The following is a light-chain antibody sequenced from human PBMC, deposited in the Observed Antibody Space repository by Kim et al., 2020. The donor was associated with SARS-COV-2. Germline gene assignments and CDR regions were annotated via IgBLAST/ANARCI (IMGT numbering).Light chain of an antibody. CDR3: MQGTHWPPVT. CDR2: KIS. CDR1: SSLGSIEGNTY. J-gene: IGKJ5*01. V-gene: IGKV2-30*01. Sequence: SSISCKSSSSLGSIEGNTYLHWFHQRPGQSPRRLIYKISNRDSGVPERFSGSGSDTDFTLKISRVEAEDVGVYYCMQGTHWPPVTFGQGTRLEIK.